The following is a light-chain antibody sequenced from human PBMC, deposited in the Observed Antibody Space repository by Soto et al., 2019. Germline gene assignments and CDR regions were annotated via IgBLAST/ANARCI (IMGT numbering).Light chain of an antibody. CDR1: QDISNY. Sequence: DIQMTQSPSSLSASVGDRVTITCQASQDISNYLNWYQQKPGKAPKLLIYDASNLETGVPSRFSGSGSGKDFNFTISSLQPEDIATYYCQQYDNLPLFTFGPGTKVDIK. V-gene: IGKV1-33*01. CDR2: DAS. CDR3: QQYDNLPLFT. J-gene: IGKJ3*01.